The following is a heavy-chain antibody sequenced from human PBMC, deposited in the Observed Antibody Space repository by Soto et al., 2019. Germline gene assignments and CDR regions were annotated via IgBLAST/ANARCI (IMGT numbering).Heavy chain of an antibody. CDR2: ISSSSSTI. CDR1: GFTFSSYS. Sequence: GGSLRLSCAASGFTFSSYSMNWVRQAPGKGLEWVSYISSSSSTIYYADSVKGRFTISRDNAKNSLYLQMNSLRAEDTAVYYCASLNIVVVPAAQFRSSTKAAAGMKERFDPWGQGTLVTVSS. D-gene: IGHD2-2*01. J-gene: IGHJ5*02. CDR3: ASLNIVVVPAAQFRSSTKAAAGMKERFDP. V-gene: IGHV3-48*01.